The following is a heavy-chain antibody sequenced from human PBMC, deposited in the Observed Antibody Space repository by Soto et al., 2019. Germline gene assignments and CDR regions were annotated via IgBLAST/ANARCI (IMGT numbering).Heavy chain of an antibody. Sequence: GGSLRLSCAASGFTFRSYAMHWVRQAPGKGLEWVAVISYDGSNNNYADSVKGRFTISRDNSKNTLYLQMNSLRAEDTAVYYCARELHGEDYYYGMDVWGQGTTVTVSS. CDR2: ISYDGSNN. D-gene: IGHD2-21*01. CDR1: GFTFRSYA. J-gene: IGHJ6*02. CDR3: ARELHGEDYYYGMDV. V-gene: IGHV3-30-3*01.